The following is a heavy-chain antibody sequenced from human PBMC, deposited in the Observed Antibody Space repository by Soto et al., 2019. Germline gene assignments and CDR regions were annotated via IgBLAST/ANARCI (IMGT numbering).Heavy chain of an antibody. Sequence: QVPLVQSGAEVKKPGSSVKVSCKASGGTFSSYTISWVRQAPGQGLEWMGRIIPILGIANYAQKFQGRVTITADKSTSTAYMELSSLRSEDTAVYYCARDGDYGNLSYWGQGTLVTVSS. J-gene: IGHJ4*02. CDR2: IIPILGIA. V-gene: IGHV1-69*08. D-gene: IGHD4-17*01. CDR1: GGTFSSYT. CDR3: ARDGDYGNLSY.